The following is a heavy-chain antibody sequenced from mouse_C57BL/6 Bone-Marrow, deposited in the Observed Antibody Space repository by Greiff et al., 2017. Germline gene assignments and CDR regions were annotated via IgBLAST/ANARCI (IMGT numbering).Heavy chain of an antibody. V-gene: IGHV1-55*01. J-gene: IGHJ3*01. Sequence: QVQLQQPGAELVKPGASVKMSCKASGYTFTSYWITWVKQRPGQGLEWIGDIYPGSGSTNYNEKFQSKATLTADTSSSTAYMQLSSLTSVDSADYYCARDGDFAWFAYWGQGTLVTVSA. CDR2: IYPGSGST. CDR1: GYTFTSYW. CDR3: ARDGDFAWFAY. D-gene: IGHD2-3*01.